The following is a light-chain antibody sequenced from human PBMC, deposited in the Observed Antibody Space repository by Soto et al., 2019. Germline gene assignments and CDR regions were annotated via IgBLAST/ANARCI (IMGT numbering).Light chain of an antibody. J-gene: IGKJ4*01. CDR3: QQSDNWPLT. CDR2: GAS. V-gene: IGKV3-15*01. Sequence: EVVMTQSPATLSVSPGERATLSCRASQSVSVNLAWYQQRPGQAPRLLIYGASTRATGIPDRFSGSGSGTDFTLTVSSLQSEDFAVYYCQQSDNWPLTFGGGTKVEIK. CDR1: QSVSVN.